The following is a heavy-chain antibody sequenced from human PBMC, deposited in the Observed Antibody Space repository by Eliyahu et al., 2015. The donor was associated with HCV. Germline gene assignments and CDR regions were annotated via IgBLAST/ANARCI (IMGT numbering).Heavy chain of an antibody. J-gene: IGHJ4*02. Sequence: QVQLVESGGGVVQPGRSLRLSCAASGFTFSSYGMHWVRQAPGKGLEWVAVISYDGSNKYYADSVKGRFTISRDNSKNTLYLQMNSLRAEDTAVYYCARDPDYYGSGSYYLDYWGQGTLVTVSS. D-gene: IGHD3-10*01. V-gene: IGHV3-30*03. CDR1: GFTFSSYG. CDR3: ARDPDYYGSGSYYLDY. CDR2: ISYDGSNK.